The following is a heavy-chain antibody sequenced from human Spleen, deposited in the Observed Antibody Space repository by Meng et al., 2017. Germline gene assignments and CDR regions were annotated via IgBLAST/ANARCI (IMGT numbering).Heavy chain of an antibody. J-gene: IGHJ4*02. CDR3: ARDKGGSYYRVSDY. Sequence: GGSLRLSCAASGFTFSSYEMNWVRQAPGKGLEWVSYISSSGSTIYYADSVKGRFTISRDNAKNSLYLQMNSLRAEDTAVYYCARDKGGSYYRVSDYWGQGTLVTVSS. D-gene: IGHD1-26*01. V-gene: IGHV3-48*03. CDR2: ISSSGSTI. CDR1: GFTFSSYE.